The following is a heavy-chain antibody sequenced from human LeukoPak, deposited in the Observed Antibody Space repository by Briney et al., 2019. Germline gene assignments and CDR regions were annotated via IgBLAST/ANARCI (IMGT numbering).Heavy chain of an antibody. CDR2: INPNSGGT. J-gene: IGHJ4*02. V-gene: IGHV1-2*06. CDR1: GYTFTGYY. D-gene: IGHD3-16*01. Sequence: ASVKVSCKASGYTFTGYYMHGVRQAPGQGLEWMGRINPNSGGTNYAQKFQGRVTMTRDTSISTAYMELSRLRSDDTAVYYCARVSDYVWGSYPPDYWGQGTLVTVSS. CDR3: ARVSDYVWGSYPPDY.